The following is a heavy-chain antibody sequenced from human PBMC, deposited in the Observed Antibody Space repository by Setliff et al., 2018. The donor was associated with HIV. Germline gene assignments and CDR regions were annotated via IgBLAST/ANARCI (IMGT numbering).Heavy chain of an antibody. J-gene: IGHJ6*02. D-gene: IGHD3-10*01. CDR3: ARKLRPGHGVDG. CDR1: RFDFNNYW. V-gene: IGHV3-7*01. CDR2: IGQDGSEN. Sequence: GSLRLSCAASRFDFNNYWMCWVRQAPVKGLEWVANIGQDGSENNYVDSVKGRFTISRDNAKNSMDLQMNSLRAEDTAIYDCARKLRPGHGVDGWGQGTTVTVSS.